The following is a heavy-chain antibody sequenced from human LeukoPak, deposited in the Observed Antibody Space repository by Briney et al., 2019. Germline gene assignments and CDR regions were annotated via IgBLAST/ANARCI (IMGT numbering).Heavy chain of an antibody. J-gene: IGHJ4*02. CDR2: IRYDGSNK. D-gene: IGHD6-13*01. V-gene: IGHV3-30*02. CDR1: GFTFSSYG. CDR3: AKGDSGSWYHYYFHY. Sequence: PGGSLRLSCAASGFTFSSYGMHWVRQAPGKGLEWVAFIRYDGSNKYYADSVKGRFTISRDNSKNTLYLQVNSLRAEDTAVYYCAKGDSGSWYHYYFHYWGQGTLVTVSS.